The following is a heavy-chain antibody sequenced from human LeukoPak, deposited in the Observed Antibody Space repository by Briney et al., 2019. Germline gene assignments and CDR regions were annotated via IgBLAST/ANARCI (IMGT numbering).Heavy chain of an antibody. V-gene: IGHV1-18*01. CDR2: ISAYNGNT. CDR3: ARSKTYYYDSSGYYYPDDAFDI. D-gene: IGHD3-22*01. Sequence: GASVKVSCKASGYTFTSYGTSWVRQAPGQGLEWMGWISAYNGNTNYAQKLQGRVTMTTDTSTSTAYMELRSLRSDDTAVYYCARSKTYYYDSSGYYYPDDAFDIWGQGTMVTVSS. CDR1: GYTFTSYG. J-gene: IGHJ3*02.